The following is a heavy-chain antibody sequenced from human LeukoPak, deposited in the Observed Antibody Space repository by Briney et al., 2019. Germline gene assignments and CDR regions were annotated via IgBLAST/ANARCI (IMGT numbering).Heavy chain of an antibody. V-gene: IGHV1-18*01. CDR3: ARERIEVSVGWFDP. CDR2: VSGHNGNP. J-gene: IGHJ5*02. CDR1: GYTFSNYG. Sequence: VSVKVSCKASGYTFSNYGINWVRQAPGQGLEWMGWVSGHNGNPNYAQKFRDRVSMTTDTSTSTAYMELRSLRSDDTAVYYCARERIEVSVGWFDPWGQGTLVTVSS. D-gene: IGHD5/OR15-5a*01.